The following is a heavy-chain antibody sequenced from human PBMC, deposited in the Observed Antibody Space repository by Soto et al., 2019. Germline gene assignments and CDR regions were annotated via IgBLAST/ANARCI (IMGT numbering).Heavy chain of an antibody. CDR1: GGSISGTDW. D-gene: IGHD6-19*01. Sequence: QVQLQESGPGLVKPLETLSLTCAVSGGSISGTDWWSWVRQVPGKGVEWIGEIHHTGSTNYNPSLQSRVTISVDNSKNQFSLNLYSVTAADTAVYYCATSRGGWHIGYWGQGTLVTVSS. V-gene: IGHV4-4*02. CDR2: IHHTGST. CDR3: ATSRGGWHIGY. J-gene: IGHJ4*02.